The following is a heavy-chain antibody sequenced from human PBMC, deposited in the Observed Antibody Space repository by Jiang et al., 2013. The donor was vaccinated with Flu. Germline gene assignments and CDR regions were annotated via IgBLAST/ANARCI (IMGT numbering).Heavy chain of an antibody. CDR2: INPNSGGT. J-gene: IGHJ4*02. Sequence: GQGLEWMGWINPNSGGTNYAQKFQGRVTMTRDTSISTAYMELSRLRSDDTAVYYCASSGDSSGFDYWGQGTLVTVSS. D-gene: IGHD3-22*01. V-gene: IGHV1-2*02. CDR3: ASSGDSSGFDY.